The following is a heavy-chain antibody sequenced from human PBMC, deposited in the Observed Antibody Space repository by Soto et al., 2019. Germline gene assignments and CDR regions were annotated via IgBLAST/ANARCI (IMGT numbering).Heavy chain of an antibody. J-gene: IGHJ4*02. CDR3: ARRGSGSYYDY. CDR2: ISGSGDST. CDR1: GFTFSSYA. V-gene: IGHV3-23*01. Sequence: EVQLLESGGGLVQPGGSLRLSCAASGFTFSSYAMRWVRQAPVKGLEWVSAISGSGDSTYYADAVKGRFTISRDKSKNTLYLQMNSLRAEDTVVYYCARRGSGSYYDYWGQGTLVTVSS. D-gene: IGHD1-26*01.